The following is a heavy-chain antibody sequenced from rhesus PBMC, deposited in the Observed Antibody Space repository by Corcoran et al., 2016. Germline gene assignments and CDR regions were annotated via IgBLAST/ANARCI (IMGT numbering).Heavy chain of an antibody. CDR2: IYGSGSST. CDR1: GGSISDSYR. CDR3: ARGDTAGTVFDY. V-gene: IGHV4S18*01. J-gene: IGHJ4*01. D-gene: IGHD5-42*01. Sequence: QVQLQESGPGVVKPSETLSLTCAVSGGSISDSYRWSGIRQAPGKGLEWIGYIYGSGSSTNYNPPLKSRVTLSVDTSKTQLSLKLSSVTTADTAVYYCARGDTAGTVFDYWGQGVLVTVSS.